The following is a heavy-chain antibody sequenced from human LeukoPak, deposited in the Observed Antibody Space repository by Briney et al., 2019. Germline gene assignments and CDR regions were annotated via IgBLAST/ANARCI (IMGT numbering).Heavy chain of an antibody. V-gene: IGHV3-48*02. CDR2: IDSDTYGNTI. D-gene: IGHD4-17*01. Sequence: GGSLRLFCAASGFTFSSYAMSWVRQAPGKGLEWISYIDSDTYGNTIYYPHTVKGRFTISRDNAKNSLYLQMDSLRDEDTAVYYCARDRDYAFDYWGQGTLVTVSS. J-gene: IGHJ4*02. CDR1: GFTFSSYA. CDR3: ARDRDYAFDY.